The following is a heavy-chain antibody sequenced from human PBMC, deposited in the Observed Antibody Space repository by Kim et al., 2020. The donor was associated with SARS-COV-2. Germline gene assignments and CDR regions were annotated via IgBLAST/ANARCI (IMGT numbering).Heavy chain of an antibody. J-gene: IGHJ4*02. CDR3: ARGYDFWSGIDY. V-gene: IGHV1-3*01. Sequence: ASVKVSCKASGYTFTSYAMHWVRQAPGQRLEWMGWINAGNGNTKYSQKFQGRVTITRDTSASTAYMELSSLRSEDTPVYYCARGYDFWSGIDYWGQGTLVTVSS. CDR1: GYTFTSYA. CDR2: INAGNGNT. D-gene: IGHD3-3*01.